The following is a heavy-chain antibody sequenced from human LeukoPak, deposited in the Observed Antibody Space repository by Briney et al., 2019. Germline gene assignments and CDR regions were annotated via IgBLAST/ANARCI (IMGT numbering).Heavy chain of an antibody. CDR3: AKTAVYNWFDP. CDR1: GGSISSYY. CDR2: IYTSGST. Sequence: NPSETLSLTCTVSGGSISSYYWSWIRQPAGKGLEWIGRIYTSGSTNYNPSLKSRVTISVDTSKNQFSLKLSSVTAADTAVYYCAKTAVYNWFDPWGQGTLVTVSS. D-gene: IGHD5/OR15-5a*01. V-gene: IGHV4-4*07. J-gene: IGHJ5*02.